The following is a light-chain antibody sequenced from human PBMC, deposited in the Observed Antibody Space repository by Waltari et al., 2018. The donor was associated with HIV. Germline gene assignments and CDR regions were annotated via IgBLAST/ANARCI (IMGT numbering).Light chain of an antibody. V-gene: IGLV1-51*01. J-gene: IGLJ2*01. CDR3: ASWDYSLTGVV. Sequence: QSVLTQPPSVSAAPGQKVTISCSGSSSNVGNFDVSWYQQVPGTAPKLLIYDNVERPSVIPDRFAGSKSGTSATLAITELQTGDEADYYCASWDYSLTGVVFGGGTKLTVL. CDR1: SSNVGNFD. CDR2: DNV.